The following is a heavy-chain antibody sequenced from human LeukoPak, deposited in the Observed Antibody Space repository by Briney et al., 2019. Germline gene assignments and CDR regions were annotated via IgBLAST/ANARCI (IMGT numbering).Heavy chain of an antibody. CDR2: IKQDGSEK. CDR1: GFSFSTYW. D-gene: IGHD6-13*01. V-gene: IGHV3-7*04. Sequence: GGSLRLSCAASGFSFSTYWMSWVRQAPGKGLEWVANIKQDGSEKYYVDSVKGRFTISRDNVKNSLYLQMNSLRAEDTAVYYCARDHSSSWYGSWLYWGQGTLVTVSS. CDR3: ARDHSSSWYGSWLY. J-gene: IGHJ4*02.